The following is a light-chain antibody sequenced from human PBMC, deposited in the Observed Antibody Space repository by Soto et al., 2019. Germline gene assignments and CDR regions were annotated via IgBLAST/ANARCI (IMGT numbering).Light chain of an antibody. J-gene: IGLJ1*01. CDR2: EVN. V-gene: IGLV2-8*01. Sequence: QSALTQPPSASGSPGQSGTISCAGTSSDIGGYNYVSWYQHHPGRAPKLMIYEVNKRPSGVPDRFSGSKSGNTASLTVSGLQAEDEADYYCSSYAGSNTFVFGTGTKLTVL. CDR1: SSDIGGYNY. CDR3: SSYAGSNTFV.